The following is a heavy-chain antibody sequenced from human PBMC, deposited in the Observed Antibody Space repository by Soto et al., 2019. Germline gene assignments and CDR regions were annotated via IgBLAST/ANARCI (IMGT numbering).Heavy chain of an antibody. CDR3: ATRNYDFWPTTVLDI. CDR2: IYPGDSDT. V-gene: IGHV5-51*01. Sequence: PGESLKISCKGSGYSFTSYWIGWVRQMPGKGLEWMGIIYPGDSDTRYSPSFQGQVTISADKSISTAYLQWSSLKASDTAMYYCATRNYDFWPTTVLDIWGKGTMVTVSS. D-gene: IGHD3-3*01. CDR1: GYSFTSYW. J-gene: IGHJ3*02.